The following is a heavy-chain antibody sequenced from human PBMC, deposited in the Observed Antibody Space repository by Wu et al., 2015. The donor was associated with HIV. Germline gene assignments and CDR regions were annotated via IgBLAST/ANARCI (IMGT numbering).Heavy chain of an antibody. J-gene: IGHJ4*02. CDR1: GYTFTDFY. Sequence: VQLVQSGAEVKKPGASVKVSCKASGYTFTDFYIHWVRQAPGQRLEWVGWFNPNTGGAHSGLDFQDRVTLTGDTSISTAYMELPRLASDDTAIYYCARGGHCSTTSCHFDFWGPGVLATVSS. CDR2: FNPNTGGA. V-gene: IGHV1-2*02. D-gene: IGHD2-2*01. CDR3: ARGGHCSTTSCHFDF.